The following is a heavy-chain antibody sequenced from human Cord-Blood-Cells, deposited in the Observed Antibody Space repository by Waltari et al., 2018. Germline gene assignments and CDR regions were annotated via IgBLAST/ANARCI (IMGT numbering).Heavy chain of an antibody. CDR2: IYSSGST. Sequence: QVQLQESGPGLVKPSETLTLTCTVSGGSISSYYWSWIRQPPGKGLEWIGYIYSSGSTNYNPSLKSRVTISVDTSKNQFALKLSSVTAADTAVYYCARDHCSSTSCYRGWFDPWGQGTLVTVSS. CDR1: GGSISSYY. V-gene: IGHV4-59*01. D-gene: IGHD2-2*01. CDR3: ARDHCSSTSCYRGWFDP. J-gene: IGHJ5*02.